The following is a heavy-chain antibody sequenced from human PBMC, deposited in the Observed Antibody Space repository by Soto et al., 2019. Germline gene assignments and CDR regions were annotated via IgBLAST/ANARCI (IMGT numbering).Heavy chain of an antibody. Sequence: QLQLQESGPGLVKPSETLSLTCTVSGGSISSSSFYWGWIRQPPGKGLEWIGSIFYSGTTYYNPSSKSRGTLSQDTDKNHRALKLSYVTAAEQAVYYGARHKVCGGYYWNWFDPRGQGTLVTVSS. CDR3: ARHKVCGGYYWNWFDP. CDR1: GGSISSSSFY. CDR2: IFYSGTT. V-gene: IGHV4-39*01. J-gene: IGHJ5*02. D-gene: IGHD3-3*01.